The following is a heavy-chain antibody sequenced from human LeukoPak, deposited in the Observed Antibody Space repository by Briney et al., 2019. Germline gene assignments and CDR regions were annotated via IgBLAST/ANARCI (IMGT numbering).Heavy chain of an antibody. CDR1: GGSFSGYY. CDR3: ASITIAAAGRSGY. J-gene: IGHJ4*02. V-gene: IGHV4-34*01. Sequence: SETLSLTCAVYGGSFSGYYWSWIRQPPGKGLEWIGEINHSGSTNYNPSLKSRVTISVDTSKNQFSLKLSSVTAADTAVYYCASITIAAAGRSGYWGQGTLVTVSS. D-gene: IGHD6-13*01. CDR2: INHSGST.